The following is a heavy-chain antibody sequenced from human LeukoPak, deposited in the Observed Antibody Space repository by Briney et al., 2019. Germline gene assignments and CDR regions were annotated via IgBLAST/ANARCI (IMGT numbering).Heavy chain of an antibody. D-gene: IGHD3-10*01. CDR2: INHSGST. J-gene: IGHJ4*02. CDR1: GGSFSGYY. CDR3: ARGRRARWYFDY. V-gene: IGHV4-34*01. Sequence: SETLSLTRAVYGGSFSGYYWSWIRQPPGKGLEWIGEINHSGSTNYNPSLKSRVTISVDTSKNQFSLKLSSVTAADTAVYYCARGRRARWYFDYWGQGTLVTVSS.